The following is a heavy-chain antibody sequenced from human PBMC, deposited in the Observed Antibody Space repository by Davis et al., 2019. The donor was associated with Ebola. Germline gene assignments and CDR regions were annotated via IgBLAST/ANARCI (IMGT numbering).Heavy chain of an antibody. V-gene: IGHV3-7*03. CDR2: IDQDGSER. Sequence: GGSLRLSCAASGFTYRNFWMSWVRQAPGKGLEWVANIDQDGSERNYVDSVKGRFTISRDNAKNSVYLQMNSLRAEDTAVYYCARERWIQLWFNDYWGQGTLVTVSS. D-gene: IGHD5-18*01. J-gene: IGHJ4*02. CDR1: GFTYRNFW. CDR3: ARERWIQLWFNDY.